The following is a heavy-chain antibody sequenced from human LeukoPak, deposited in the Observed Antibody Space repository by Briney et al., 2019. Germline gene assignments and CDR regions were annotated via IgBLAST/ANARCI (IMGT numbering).Heavy chain of an antibody. V-gene: IGHV1-2*02. J-gene: IGHJ4*02. CDR1: GYTLTGYY. D-gene: IGHD1-26*01. CDR3: ARAPGAGTYLDY. Sequence: ASVKVSCKASGYTLTGYYLHWVRQAPGQGLEWMGWISPNSGETNSAQKFQGRVTMIRDTSISTAYMELSRLTSDDTAVYYCARAPGAGTYLDYWGQGTLVTVSS. CDR2: ISPNSGET.